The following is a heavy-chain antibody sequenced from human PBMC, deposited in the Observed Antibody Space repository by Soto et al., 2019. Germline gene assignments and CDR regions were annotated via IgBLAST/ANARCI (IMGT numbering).Heavy chain of an antibody. Sequence: ASVKVSCKASGYTFTSYGISWVRQAPGQGLEWMGWISAYNGNTNYAQKLQGRVTMTTDTSTSTAYMELRSLRSDDTAVYYCAREQGHISSWYSLPPDGMDCWGQGTTVTVSS. D-gene: IGHD6-13*01. V-gene: IGHV1-18*01. J-gene: IGHJ6*02. CDR2: ISAYNGNT. CDR3: AREQGHISSWYSLPPDGMDC. CDR1: GYTFTSYG.